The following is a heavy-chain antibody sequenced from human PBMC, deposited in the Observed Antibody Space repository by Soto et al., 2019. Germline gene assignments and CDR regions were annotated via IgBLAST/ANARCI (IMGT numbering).Heavy chain of an antibody. J-gene: IGHJ6*02. Sequence: EVQLVETGGGLIQPGGSLRLSCAASGFTVSSNYMSWVRQAPGKGLEWVSVIYSGGSTYYADSVKGRFTISRDNSKNTLYLQMNSLRAEETAVYYCARELLGYRMAPQRPAGMDVWGQGTTVTVSS. CDR1: GFTVSSNY. CDR3: ARELLGYRMAPQRPAGMDV. D-gene: IGHD2-2*01. CDR2: IYSGGST. V-gene: IGHV3-53*02.